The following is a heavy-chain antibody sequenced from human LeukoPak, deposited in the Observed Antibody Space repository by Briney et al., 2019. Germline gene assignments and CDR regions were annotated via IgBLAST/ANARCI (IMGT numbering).Heavy chain of an antibody. CDR1: GFAFSTYA. CDR3: ARGLSGYPEY. CDR2: ISYDGSHK. V-gene: IGHV3-30*04. D-gene: IGHD6-13*01. J-gene: IGHJ4*02. Sequence: GGSLRLSCAASGFAFSTYAMHWVRQAPGKGLEWVAVISYDGSHKYYADSVKGRFTISRDNSKNTLYLYTNTLRAEDTAVYFCARGLSGYPEYWGQGTLVTVSS.